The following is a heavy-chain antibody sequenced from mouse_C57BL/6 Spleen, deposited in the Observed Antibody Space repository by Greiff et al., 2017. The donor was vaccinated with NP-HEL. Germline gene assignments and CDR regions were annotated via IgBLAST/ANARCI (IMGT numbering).Heavy chain of an antibody. CDR1: GFTFSDYG. CDR3: ARGIRGAY. Sequence: DVMLVESGGGLVKPGGSLKLSCAASGFTFSDYGMHWVRQAPEKGLEWVAYISSGSSTIYYADTVKGRFTISRDNAKNTLFLQMTSLRSEDTAMYYCARGIRGAYWGQGTLVTVSA. V-gene: IGHV5-17*01. CDR2: ISSGSSTI. D-gene: IGHD2-4*01. J-gene: IGHJ3*01.